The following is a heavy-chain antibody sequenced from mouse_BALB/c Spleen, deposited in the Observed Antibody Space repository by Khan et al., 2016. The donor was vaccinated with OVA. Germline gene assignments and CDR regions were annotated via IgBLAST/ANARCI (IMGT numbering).Heavy chain of an antibody. CDR3: TRLPYYYDSEGFAY. Sequence: EVELVESGGDLVKPGGSLKLSCAASGFTFSTYGMSWVRQAPDKRLEWVATVSTGGSYTYYPDSVKGRFTISRDNAKNTLYLQMSGLRSEDTAMFYCTRLPYYYDSEGFAYWGQGTLVTVSA. CDR2: VSTGGSYT. D-gene: IGHD1-1*01. V-gene: IGHV5-6*01. J-gene: IGHJ3*01. CDR1: GFTFSTYG.